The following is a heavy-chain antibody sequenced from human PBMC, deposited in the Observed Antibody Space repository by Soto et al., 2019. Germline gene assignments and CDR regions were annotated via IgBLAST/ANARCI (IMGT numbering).Heavy chain of an antibody. D-gene: IGHD3-22*01. CDR1: VGTFSSYA. V-gene: IGHV1-69*13. J-gene: IGHJ4*01. Sequence: SVKVSCKASVGTFSSYAIYWVRQAPGQGLEWMGGIIPIFGTTNYAQEFQDRVTITADESTSTVYMEVTSLTFEDTAVYYCARETDYYDSSAYIDYWG. CDR2: IIPIFGTT. CDR3: ARETDYYDSSAYIDY.